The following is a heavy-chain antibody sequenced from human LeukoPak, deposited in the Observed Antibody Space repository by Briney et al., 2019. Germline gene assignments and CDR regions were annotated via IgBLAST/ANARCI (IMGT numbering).Heavy chain of an antibody. CDR1: GFTFSSYA. D-gene: IGHD2-2*03. CDR3: AKDMDIVVVPAAYDY. CDR2: ISGSGGST. Sequence: GGSLRLSCAASGFTFSSYAMSWVRQAPGKGLEWVSAISGSGGSTYYADSVKSRFTITRDNSKNTLYLQMNSLRAEDTAVYYCAKDMDIVVVPAAYDYWGQGTLVTVSS. J-gene: IGHJ4*02. V-gene: IGHV3-23*01.